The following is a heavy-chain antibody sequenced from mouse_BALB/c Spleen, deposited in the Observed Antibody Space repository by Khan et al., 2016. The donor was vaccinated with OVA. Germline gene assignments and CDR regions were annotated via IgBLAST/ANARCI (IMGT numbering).Heavy chain of an antibody. J-gene: IGHJ3*01. Sequence: EVELVESGGDLVKPGGSLKLSCAASGFTFSTYGMSWVRQTPDKRLEWVATVNTGGSYTYYTDSVKGRFTISRDNAKNTLYLQMSSLKSEDTAMFYCARLAYYYDSEGFAYWGQGTLVTVSA. V-gene: IGHV5-6*01. CDR1: GFTFSTYG. D-gene: IGHD1-1*01. CDR3: ARLAYYYDSEGFAY. CDR2: VNTGGSYT.